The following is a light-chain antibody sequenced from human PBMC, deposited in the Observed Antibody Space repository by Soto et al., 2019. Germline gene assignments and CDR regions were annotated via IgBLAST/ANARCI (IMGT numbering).Light chain of an antibody. CDR1: SSDVGGYTY. CDR3: CSYAGRYTYV. Sequence: HSALTQPRSVSGSPGQSVSISCTGTSSDVGGYTYVSWYQQHPGKAPKVMIYDVSKRPSGVPDRFSCSKSGNTASLTISGLQSEDEADYYCCSYAGRYTYVFGTGTKVTVL. J-gene: IGLJ1*01. CDR2: DVS. V-gene: IGLV2-11*01.